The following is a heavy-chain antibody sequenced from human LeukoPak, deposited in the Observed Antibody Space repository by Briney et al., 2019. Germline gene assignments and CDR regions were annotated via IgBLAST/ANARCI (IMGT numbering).Heavy chain of an antibody. CDR2: IIPILGIA. Sequence: GASVTVSCKASGGTFSSYAISWVRQAPGQGLEWMGRIIPILGIANYAQKFQGRVTITADKSTSTAYMELSSLRSEDTAVYYCARDLGYSGYDFNYWGQGTLVTVSS. D-gene: IGHD5-12*01. CDR1: GGTFSSYA. CDR3: ARDLGYSGYDFNY. V-gene: IGHV1-69*04. J-gene: IGHJ4*02.